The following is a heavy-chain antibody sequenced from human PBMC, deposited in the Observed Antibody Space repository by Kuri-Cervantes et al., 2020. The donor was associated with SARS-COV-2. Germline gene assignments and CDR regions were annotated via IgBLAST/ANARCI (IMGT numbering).Heavy chain of an antibody. D-gene: IGHD3-3*01. J-gene: IGHJ4*02. CDR1: GFTFSSYS. V-gene: IGHV3-7*01. CDR3: AREAYYDFWSGYPLHFDY. CDR2: IKQDGSEK. Sequence: GESLKISCAASGFTFSSYSMNWVRQAPGKGLEWVANIKQDGSEKYYVDSVKGRFTISRDNAKNSLYLQMNSLRAEDTAVYYCAREAYYDFWSGYPLHFDYWGQGTLVTVSS.